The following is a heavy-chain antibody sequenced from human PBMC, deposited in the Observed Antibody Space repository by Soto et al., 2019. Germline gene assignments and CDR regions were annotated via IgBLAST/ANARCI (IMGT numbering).Heavy chain of an antibody. D-gene: IGHD6-19*01. J-gene: IGHJ4*02. CDR2: IYYSGST. CDR3: ARHGAVAGTFDY. CDR1: GGSISSYY. V-gene: IGHV4-59*08. Sequence: PSETLSLTCAVSGGSISSYYWSWIRQPPGKGLEWIGYIYYSGSTNYNPSLKSRVTISVDTSKNQFSLKLSSVTAADTAVYYCARHGAVAGTFDYWGQGTLVTVSS.